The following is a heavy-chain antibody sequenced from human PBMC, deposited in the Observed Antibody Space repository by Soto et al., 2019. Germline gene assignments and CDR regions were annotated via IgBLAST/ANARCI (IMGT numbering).Heavy chain of an antibody. J-gene: IGHJ4*02. CDR3: AKIGYSYGFFDY. CDR1: GFTFSSYA. CDR2: ISGSGNNT. D-gene: IGHD5-18*01. Sequence: EVQLLESGGDLVQPGGSLRLSCAASGFTFSSYAMSWVRQAPGKGLEWVSVISGSGNNTYYADSVKGRFTISRDNSKNTLNLQMNSLRAEDTALYYCAKIGYSYGFFDYWGQGTLVTVSS. V-gene: IGHV3-23*01.